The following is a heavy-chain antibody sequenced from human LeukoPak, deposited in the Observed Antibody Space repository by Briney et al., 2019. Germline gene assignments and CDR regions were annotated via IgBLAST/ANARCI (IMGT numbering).Heavy chain of an antibody. CDR1: GGSISRSRDY. J-gene: IGHJ4*02. D-gene: IGHD3-22*01. CDR3: ARDRRYYDSSGYTDY. V-gene: IGHV4-39*07. Sequence: SETLSLTRTVSGGSISRSRDYWGWIRQPPGKGLEWIGSIYCSGSTYYNPSLKSRVTIAVDTSKNQISLKLSSVTAADTAVYYCARDRRYYDSSGYTDYWGQGTLVTVSS. CDR2: IYCSGST.